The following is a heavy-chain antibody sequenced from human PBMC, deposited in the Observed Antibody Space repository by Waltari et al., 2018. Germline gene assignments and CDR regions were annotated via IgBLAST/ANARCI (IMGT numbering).Heavy chain of an antibody. D-gene: IGHD6-19*01. CDR1: GFTFSSYS. CDR3: ARSGGQWLVRYFDL. J-gene: IGHJ2*01. CDR2: ISSSSSYI. V-gene: IGHV3-21*01. Sequence: EVQLVESGGGLVKPGGSLRLSCAASGFTFSSYSMNWVRQAPGKGLEWVLSISSSSSYIYYADSVKGRFTISRDNAKNSLYLQMNSLRAEDTAVYYCARSGGQWLVRYFDLWGRGTLVTVSS.